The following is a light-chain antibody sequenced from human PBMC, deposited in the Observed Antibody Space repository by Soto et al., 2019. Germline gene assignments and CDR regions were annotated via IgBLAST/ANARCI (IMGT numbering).Light chain of an antibody. V-gene: IGKV1-39*01. J-gene: IGKJ1*01. Sequence: DIQMTQSPSSLSASVGDRVTITCLAGQSISSYLNWYQQKPGKAPKLLIYAASSLQSGVPSRFSGSGSGTDFTLTISSLQPEDFATYYCQQSYSTPRTFGQGTKVEIK. CDR2: AAS. CDR1: QSISSY. CDR3: QQSYSTPRT.